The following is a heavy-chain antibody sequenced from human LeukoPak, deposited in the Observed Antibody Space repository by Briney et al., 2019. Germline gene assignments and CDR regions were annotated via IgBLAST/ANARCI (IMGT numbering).Heavy chain of an antibody. CDR1: GFTFSSYW. CDR2: IKQDGSEK. Sequence: GGSLRLSCAASGFTFSSYWMSWVRQAPGKGLEWVANIKQDGSEKYYVDSVKGRFTISRDNAKNSLYLQMNSLRAEDTAVYYCARDRETYSNNWFDPWGQGTLVTVPS. V-gene: IGHV3-7*01. CDR3: ARDRETYSNNWFDP. D-gene: IGHD2-15*01. J-gene: IGHJ5*02.